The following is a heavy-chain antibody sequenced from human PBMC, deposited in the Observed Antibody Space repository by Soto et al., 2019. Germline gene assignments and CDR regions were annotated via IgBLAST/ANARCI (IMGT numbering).Heavy chain of an antibody. J-gene: IGHJ4*02. CDR1: DFTFSSYW. V-gene: IGHV3-7*01. CDR2: IKHDGSDK. D-gene: IGHD2-2*01. Sequence: GGSLRLSCAASDFTFSSYWMAWFRQAPGKGLEWVANIKHDGSDKHYVDPVKGRFTISRDNAKSSLYLQMNSLGADDTAVYYCVRDTSPRRADCWGQGTLVTVSS. CDR3: VRDTSPRRADC.